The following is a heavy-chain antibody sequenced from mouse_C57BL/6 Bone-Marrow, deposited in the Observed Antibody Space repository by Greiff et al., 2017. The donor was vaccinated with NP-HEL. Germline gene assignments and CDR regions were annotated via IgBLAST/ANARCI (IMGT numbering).Heavy chain of an antibody. Sequence: EVQVVESGPGLVKPSQSLSLTCSVSGSSFTSGYYWNWIRQFPGNKLVWMGYISYDGSNNYNPSLKNRISITRDTSKNQVFLKLNSVTTEDTATYYCARAEGYLYYYAMDYWGQGTSVTVSS. CDR2: ISYDGSN. CDR3: ARAEGYLYYYAMDY. J-gene: IGHJ4*01. V-gene: IGHV3-6*01. CDR1: GSSFTSGYY. D-gene: IGHD2-2*01.